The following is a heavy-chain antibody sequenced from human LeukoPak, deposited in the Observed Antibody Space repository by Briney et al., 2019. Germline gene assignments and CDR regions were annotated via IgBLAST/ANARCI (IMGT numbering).Heavy chain of an antibody. V-gene: IGHV4-59*01. CDR3: ARDRELGV. J-gene: IGHJ6*02. D-gene: IGHD1-26*01. CDR1: GGSISIYY. Sequence: SETLSLTCTVSGGSISIYYWSRIRQPPGKGLEWIGYTYDSGRTNYNPSLKSRVTISVDTSKNQFSLKLTSVTAADTAVYYCARDRELGVWGQGTTVTVS. CDR2: TYDSGRT.